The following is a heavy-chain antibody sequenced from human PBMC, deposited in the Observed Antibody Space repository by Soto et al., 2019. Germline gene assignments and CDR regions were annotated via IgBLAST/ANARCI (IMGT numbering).Heavy chain of an antibody. CDR1: GGSFSTYY. J-gene: IGHJ3*02. V-gene: IGHV4-34*01. D-gene: IGHD3-9*01. CDR2: INHSGIN. Sequence: QLQQWGAGLLKPSETLSLPCVVSGGSFSTYYYNWIRQSPGKGLAWMGEINHSGINNYSPSLKTRVTMSLDTSKIQVSLKLNSVTAAATAVYYCARVGSNDWQVACDILGQGTMGTVSS. CDR3: ARVGSNDWQVACDI.